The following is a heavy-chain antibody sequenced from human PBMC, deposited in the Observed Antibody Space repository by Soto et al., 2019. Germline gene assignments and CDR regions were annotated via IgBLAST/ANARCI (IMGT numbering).Heavy chain of an antibody. CDR3: AKAVPGYYDGAEYFDY. D-gene: IGHD3-22*01. Sequence: QVQLVESGGGVVQPGRSLRLSCAASGFTFSSYGMHWVRQAPGKGLEWVAVISYDGSNKYYADSVKGRFTISRDNSKNTLYLQMNSLRAEDTAVYYCAKAVPGYYDGAEYFDYWCQGTLVTVSS. J-gene: IGHJ4*02. CDR2: ISYDGSNK. V-gene: IGHV3-30*18. CDR1: GFTFSSYG.